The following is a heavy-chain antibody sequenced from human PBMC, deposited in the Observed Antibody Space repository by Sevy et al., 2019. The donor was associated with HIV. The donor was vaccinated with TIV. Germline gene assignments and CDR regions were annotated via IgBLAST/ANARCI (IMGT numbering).Heavy chain of an antibody. CDR2: IDPSDSYT. Sequence: GESLKISCQASGYKFSNYRIAWVRQMPGKGLEWMGKIDPSDSYTSYSPSFQGHVTISADKSVSTVYLQWSSLKASDTATYYCAKNKDIVTVIAASSYGLDVWGQGPRSPSP. D-gene: IGHD2-15*01. V-gene: IGHV5-10-1*01. J-gene: IGHJ6*02. CDR3: AKNKDIVTVIAASSYGLDV. CDR1: GYKFSNYR.